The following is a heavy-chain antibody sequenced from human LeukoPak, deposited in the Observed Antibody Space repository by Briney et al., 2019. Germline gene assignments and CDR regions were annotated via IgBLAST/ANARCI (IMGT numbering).Heavy chain of an antibody. J-gene: IGHJ4*02. Sequence: GASVKVSCKASGGTFSSYAISWVRQAPGQGLEWMGGIIPIFGTANYAQKFQGRVTITADESTSTAYMELSSLRSEDTAVYYCARDLWFDGGANDYWGQGTLVTVSS. CDR2: IIPIFGTA. CDR1: GGTFSSYA. V-gene: IGHV1-69*13. CDR3: ARDLWFDGGANDY. D-gene: IGHD3-10*01.